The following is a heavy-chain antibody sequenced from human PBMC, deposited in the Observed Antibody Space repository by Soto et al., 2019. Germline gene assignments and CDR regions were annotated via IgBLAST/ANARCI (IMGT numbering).Heavy chain of an antibody. J-gene: IGHJ4*02. D-gene: IGHD3-16*02. Sequence: CXASGSTCTIYCFRWVRQAPGQGLEWMGWISAYNGNRNYAKNLQGRVTMTTDTSTSTAYMELRSLRSDATAVYYCARDLGRSYYFDYWGQGSLVTVSS. V-gene: IGHV1-18*04. CDR3: ARDLGRSYYFDY. CDR2: ISAYNGNR. CDR1: GSTCTIYC.